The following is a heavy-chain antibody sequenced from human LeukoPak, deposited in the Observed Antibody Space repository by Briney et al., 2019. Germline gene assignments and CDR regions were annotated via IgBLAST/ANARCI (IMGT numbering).Heavy chain of an antibody. CDR3: ARGRALKDYGDYQDAFDI. V-gene: IGHV1-69*04. CDR1: GGTFSSYA. Sequence: SVKVSSKASGGTFSSYAISWVRQAPGQGLEWMGRIIPILGIANYAQKFQGRVTITADKSTSTAYMELSSLRSEDTAVYYCARGRALKDYGDYQDAFDIWGQGTMVTVSS. CDR2: IIPILGIA. D-gene: IGHD4-17*01. J-gene: IGHJ3*02.